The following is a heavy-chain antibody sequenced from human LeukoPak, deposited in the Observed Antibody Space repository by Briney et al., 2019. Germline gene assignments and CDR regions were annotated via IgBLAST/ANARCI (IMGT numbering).Heavy chain of an antibody. CDR2: ISYDGSNK. D-gene: IGHD3-22*01. J-gene: IGHJ4*02. CDR3: ARDEDSSGYYHY. CDR1: GFTFSSYA. Sequence: GGSLRLSCAASGFTFSSYAMHWVRQAPGKGLEWVAVISYDGSNKYYADSVKGRFTISRDNSKNTLYLQMNSLRAEDTAVYYCARDEDSSGYYHYWGQGTLVTVSS. V-gene: IGHV3-30-3*01.